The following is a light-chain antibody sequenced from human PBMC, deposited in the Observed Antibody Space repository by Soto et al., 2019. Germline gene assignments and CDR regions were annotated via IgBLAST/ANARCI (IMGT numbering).Light chain of an antibody. CDR1: QGIHNY. Sequence: IQVTQSTSSLSASVGDRVTISCRASQGIHNYLAWYQHKPGKVPRLLIYAASALQSGVPSRFSASGSGTDFTLTISILQPEDIGTYYCQKYNGAPWTFGQGTKVEIK. V-gene: IGKV1-27*01. CDR3: QKYNGAPWT. CDR2: AAS. J-gene: IGKJ1*01.